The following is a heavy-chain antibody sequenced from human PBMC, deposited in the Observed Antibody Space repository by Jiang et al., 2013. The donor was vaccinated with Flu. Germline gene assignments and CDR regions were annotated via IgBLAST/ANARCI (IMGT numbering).Heavy chain of an antibody. Sequence: LLKPSETLSLTCTVSGDSIKTISYYWGWVRRPPGKRLEWIGSMFYSGSTYYKSSLRSRVTISMDTSKNQFSLSLNSVTAADTAVYYCARHEQWLIRLDYWGQGTLVTVSS. CDR3: ARHEQWLIRLDY. J-gene: IGHJ4*02. D-gene: IGHD1/OR15-1a*01. CDR1: GDSIKTISYY. CDR2: MFYSGST. V-gene: IGHV4-39*01.